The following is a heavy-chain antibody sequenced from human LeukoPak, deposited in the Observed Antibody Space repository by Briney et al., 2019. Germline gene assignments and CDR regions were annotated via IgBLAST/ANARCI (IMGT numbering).Heavy chain of an antibody. CDR1: GFTFSSYG. CDR2: IWYDGSNK. CDR3: ARDRFTPYPITMVRGVMDY. Sequence: GGSLRLSCAASGFTFSSYGMHWVRQAPGKGLEWVAVIWYDGSNKYYADSVKGRFTISRDNSKNTLYLQMNSLRAEDTAVYYCARDRFTPYPITMVRGVMDYWGQGTLVTVSS. D-gene: IGHD3-10*01. V-gene: IGHV3-30*19. J-gene: IGHJ4*02.